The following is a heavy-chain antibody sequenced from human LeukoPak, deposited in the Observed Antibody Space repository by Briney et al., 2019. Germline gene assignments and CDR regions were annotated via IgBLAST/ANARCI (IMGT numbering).Heavy chain of an antibody. CDR1: GFTFSTYW. D-gene: IGHD1-26*01. CDR3: ARVGGSYWGWFDP. Sequence: GGSPRLSCAASGFTFSTYWMNWVRQAPGKGLEWVANIKQDGSEKYYVDSVKGRFTISRDNAKNSLYLQMNSLRAEDTAVYYCARVGGSYWGWFDPWGQGTLVTVSS. CDR2: IKQDGSEK. V-gene: IGHV3-7*01. J-gene: IGHJ5*02.